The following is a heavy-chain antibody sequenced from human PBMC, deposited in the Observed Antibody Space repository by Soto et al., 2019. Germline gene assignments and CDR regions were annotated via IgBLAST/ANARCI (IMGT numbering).Heavy chain of an antibody. D-gene: IGHD3-10*01. Sequence: SETLSLTCTVSGGSISSSSYYWGWIRQPPGKGLEWIGSIYYSGSTYYNPSLKSRVTISVDTSKNQFSLKLSSVTAADTAVYYCARRTVRGVIINDEFDYWGQGTLVTVSS. CDR3: ARRTVRGVIINDEFDY. J-gene: IGHJ4*02. CDR2: IYYSGST. V-gene: IGHV4-39*01. CDR1: GGSISSSSYY.